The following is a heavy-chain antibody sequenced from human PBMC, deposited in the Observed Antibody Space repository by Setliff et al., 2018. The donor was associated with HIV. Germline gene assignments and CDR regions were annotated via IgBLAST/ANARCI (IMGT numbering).Heavy chain of an antibody. Sequence: GESLKISCKASGYSFTNYWIGWVRQMPGKGLEWMGIIYPGGSDPRYSPSFQGQVTISADKSISTAYLQWSSLKASDTAMYYCARRMRYYDSSGYYGHYFDSWGQGTLVTVSS. CDR2: IYPGGSDP. CDR1: GYSFTNYW. CDR3: ARRMRYYDSSGYYGHYFDS. J-gene: IGHJ4*02. V-gene: IGHV5-51*01. D-gene: IGHD3-22*01.